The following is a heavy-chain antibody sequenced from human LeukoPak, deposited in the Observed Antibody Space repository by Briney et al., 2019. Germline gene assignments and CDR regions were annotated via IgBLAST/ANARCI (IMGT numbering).Heavy chain of an antibody. CDR1: GFISSSYW. CDR2: INTDGFST. V-gene: IGHV3-74*01. J-gene: IGHJ4*02. Sequence: GGSLRLSCAASGFISSSYWMHWVRQPPGKGLVYIACINTDGFSTSYADSVKGRFTISRDNAKNTLYLQMNSLRAEDTAVYYCARSRTYGNYGRGLDYWGQGTLVTVSS. D-gene: IGHD4-11*01. CDR3: ARSRTYGNYGRGLDY.